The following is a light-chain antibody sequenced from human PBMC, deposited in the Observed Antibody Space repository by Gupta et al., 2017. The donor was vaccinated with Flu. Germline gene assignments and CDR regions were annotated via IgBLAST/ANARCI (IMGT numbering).Light chain of an antibody. Sequence: PSTLASFFGDRVTISCRASQRVSSYLVWFHQKPGKAPKLLISEASSIQSGVPSRFTGSGSWTEFTLTINSLQPDDFGTYFCQHYNSCPYTFGQGTKLEI. J-gene: IGKJ2*01. V-gene: IGKV1-5*03. CDR2: EAS. CDR1: QRVSSY. CDR3: QHYNSCPYT.